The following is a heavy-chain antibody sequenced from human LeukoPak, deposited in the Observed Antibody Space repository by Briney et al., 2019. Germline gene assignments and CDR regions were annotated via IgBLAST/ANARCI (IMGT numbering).Heavy chain of an antibody. D-gene: IGHD2-2*01. CDR2: IDDSGNT. Sequence: SETLSLTCSVSGGSINTFFWSWIRQPPGKGLEWIGYIDDSGNTNYNPSLKSRVTISVDASENQFSLTLSSVTAADTAVYYCARLSGCSSTSCYDSWFDPWGQGTLVTVSS. CDR3: ARLSGCSSTSCYDSWFDP. CDR1: GGSINTFF. V-gene: IGHV4-59*08. J-gene: IGHJ5*02.